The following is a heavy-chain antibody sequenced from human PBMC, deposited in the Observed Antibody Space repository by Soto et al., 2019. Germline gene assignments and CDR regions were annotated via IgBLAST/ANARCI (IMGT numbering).Heavy chain of an antibody. CDR1: GFTFSSYS. Sequence: GGSLRPSCAASGFTFSSYSIHWVRQAPGKGLEWVSSIGTRSDVYYADSVKGRFTISRDNAKNSMALQMNSLRAEDTGVYYYAREETAWPLAYGLDVWGQGTTVTVSS. J-gene: IGHJ6*02. D-gene: IGHD2-21*02. V-gene: IGHV3-21*01. CDR3: AREETAWPLAYGLDV. CDR2: IGTRSDV.